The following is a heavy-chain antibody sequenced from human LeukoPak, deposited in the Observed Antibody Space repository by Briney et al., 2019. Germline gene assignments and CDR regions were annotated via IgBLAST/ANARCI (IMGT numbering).Heavy chain of an antibody. CDR2: INPSGGST. V-gene: IGHV1-46*01. CDR3: ATRGVVVPAAVDY. CDR1: GYTFTSYY. D-gene: IGHD2-2*01. J-gene: IGHJ4*02. Sequence: ASVKVSCKASGYTFTSYYMHWVRQAPGQGLEWMGIINPSGGSTRYAQKFQGRVTMTRDTSTSTVYMELSSLRSEDTAVYYCATRGVVVPAAVDYWGQGTLVTVSS.